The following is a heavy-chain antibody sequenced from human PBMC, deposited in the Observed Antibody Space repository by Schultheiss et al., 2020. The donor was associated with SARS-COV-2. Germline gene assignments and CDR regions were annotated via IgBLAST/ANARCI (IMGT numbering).Heavy chain of an antibody. Sequence: SETLSLTCTVSGGSISSGGYYWSWIRQHPGKGLEWIGYIYYSGSTYYNPSLKSRVTISLDTPKNQFSLELASVTAADTAVWYCARLGSYDLSANYWGQGTLVTVSS. V-gene: IGHV4-31*03. J-gene: IGHJ4*02. CDR3: ARLGSYDLSANY. CDR1: GGSISSGGYY. CDR2: IYYSGST. D-gene: IGHD3/OR15-3a*01.